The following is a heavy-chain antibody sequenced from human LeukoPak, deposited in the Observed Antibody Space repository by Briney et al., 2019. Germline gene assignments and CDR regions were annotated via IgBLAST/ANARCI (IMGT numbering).Heavy chain of an antibody. CDR2: FDPEDGET. V-gene: IGHV1-24*01. D-gene: IGHD3-3*01. CDR3: ATDLGNYDFWSGYFDY. CDR1: GYTLTELS. J-gene: IGHJ4*02. Sequence: ASVKVSCKVSGYTLTELSMHWVRQAPGKGLEWMGGFDPEDGETIYVQKFQGRVTMTEDTSTDTAYMELSSLRSEDTAVYYCATDLGNYDFWSGYFDYWGQGTLVTVSS.